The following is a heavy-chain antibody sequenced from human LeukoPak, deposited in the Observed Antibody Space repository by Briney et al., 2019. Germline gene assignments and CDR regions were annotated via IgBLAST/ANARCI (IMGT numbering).Heavy chain of an antibody. D-gene: IGHD2-21*02. Sequence: GKSLRPSCEAYGFTSSNYAFHCVRQAPGKGLEWVAGISNDGITKYDADSVKGRFTISRDNSKNTLFLEMNSLTREETAVYYCARADYCIGDCFHVAFDIWGQGIVVTVSS. V-gene: IGHV3-30-3*01. CDR2: ISNDGITK. CDR3: ARADYCIGDCFHVAFDI. CDR1: GFTSSNYA. J-gene: IGHJ3*02.